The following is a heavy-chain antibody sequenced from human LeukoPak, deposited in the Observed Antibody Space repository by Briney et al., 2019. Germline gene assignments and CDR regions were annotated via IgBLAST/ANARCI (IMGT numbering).Heavy chain of an antibody. Sequence: SETLSLTCAVYGGSFSGYYWSWIRQPPGKGLEWIGEINRSGSTNYNPSLKSRVTISADTSKNQFSLRLSSVTAADTAVYYCARGLKWDYVETRLWNYWGQGTLVTVPS. J-gene: IGHJ4*02. CDR2: INRSGST. CDR3: ARGLKWDYVETRLWNY. D-gene: IGHD4-17*01. V-gene: IGHV4-34*01. CDR1: GGSFSGYY.